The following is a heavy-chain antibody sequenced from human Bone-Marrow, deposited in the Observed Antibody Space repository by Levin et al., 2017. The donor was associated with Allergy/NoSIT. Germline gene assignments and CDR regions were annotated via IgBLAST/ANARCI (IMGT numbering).Heavy chain of an antibody. CDR3: ARGLRIAAADQNYWFDP. Sequence: PSETLSLTCAVYGGSFSGYYWSWIRQPPGKGLEWIGEINHSGSTNYNPSLKSRVTISVDTSKNQFSLKLSSVTAADTAVYYCARGLRIAAADQNYWFDPWGQGTLVTVSS. CDR2: INHSGST. CDR1: GGSFSGYY. V-gene: IGHV4-34*01. J-gene: IGHJ5*02. D-gene: IGHD6-13*01.